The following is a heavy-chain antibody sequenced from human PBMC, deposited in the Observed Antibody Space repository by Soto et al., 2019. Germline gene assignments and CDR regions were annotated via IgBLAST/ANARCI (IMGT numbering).Heavy chain of an antibody. D-gene: IGHD6-19*01. CDR3: ARQSSGWYNWFDP. V-gene: IGHV4-39*01. Sequence: SETLSLTCTVSGGSITSSSYYWGWIRQPPGKGLEWIGSIYYSGSIYYNPSLKSRVTISVDTSKNQFSLKLSSVTAAETAVYYCARQSSGWYNWFDPWGQGTLVTVSS. J-gene: IGHJ5*02. CDR2: IYYSGSI. CDR1: GGSITSSSYY.